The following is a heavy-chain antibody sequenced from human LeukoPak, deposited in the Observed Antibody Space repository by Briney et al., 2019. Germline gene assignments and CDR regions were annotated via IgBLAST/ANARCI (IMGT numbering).Heavy chain of an antibody. V-gene: IGHV3-48*01. CDR1: GFTFSSYS. J-gene: IGHJ3*02. D-gene: IGHD1/OR15-1a*01. CDR3: AVSRRTNDAFDI. CDR2: ISSSSSTI. Sequence: GGSLRLSCAASGFTFSSYSMNWVRQAPGKGLEWVSYISSSSSTIYYANSVKGRFTISRDNAKNSLYLQMNSLRSDDTAVYYCAVSRRTNDAFDIWGQGTMVTVSS.